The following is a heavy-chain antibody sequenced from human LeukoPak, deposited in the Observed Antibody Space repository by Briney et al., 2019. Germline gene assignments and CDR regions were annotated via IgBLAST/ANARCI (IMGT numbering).Heavy chain of an antibody. CDR2: ISGSGVST. J-gene: IGHJ6*04. V-gene: IGHV3-23*01. CDR1: GFTFSSYV. CDR3: AQAYSRGWETHYYYYGMDV. D-gene: IGHD6-19*01. Sequence: GGSLRLSCAASGFTFSSYVMSWVRQAPGKGLEGVSAISGSGVSTDYADSVKGRFTISRDNSKNTLYLQMNSLRAEDTAVYYCAQAYSRGWETHYYYYGMDVWGKGTTVTVSS.